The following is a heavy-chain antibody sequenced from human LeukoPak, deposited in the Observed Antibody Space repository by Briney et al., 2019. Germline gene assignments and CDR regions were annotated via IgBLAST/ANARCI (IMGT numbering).Heavy chain of an antibody. CDR2: IRWDRGTV. Sequence: PGGSLRLSCAASGFTFDDYAMHWVRQAPGKGLEWVSGIRWDRGTVGYAGSVKGRFTISRDNSKNTLYLQMNSLRAEDTAVYYCASLSDDFWSGYLDYWGQGTLVTVSS. J-gene: IGHJ4*02. CDR3: ASLSDDFWSGYLDY. D-gene: IGHD3-3*01. CDR1: GFTFDDYA. V-gene: IGHV3-9*01.